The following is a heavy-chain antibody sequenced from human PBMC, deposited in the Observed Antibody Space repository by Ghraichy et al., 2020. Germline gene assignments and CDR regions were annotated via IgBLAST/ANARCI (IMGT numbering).Heavy chain of an antibody. J-gene: IGHJ4*02. D-gene: IGHD3-10*01. V-gene: IGHV3-7*01. CDR2: IKKDGSEK. Sequence: GGSLRLSCAASGFTFSTYWMSWVRQAPEKGLEWVANIKKDGSEKYYVDSVKGRFTISRDNAKNSLYLQMNSLRAEDTAVYYCARDAGSPDTAELDYWGLGTLVTVSS. CDR1: GFTFSTYW. CDR3: ARDAGSPDTAELDY.